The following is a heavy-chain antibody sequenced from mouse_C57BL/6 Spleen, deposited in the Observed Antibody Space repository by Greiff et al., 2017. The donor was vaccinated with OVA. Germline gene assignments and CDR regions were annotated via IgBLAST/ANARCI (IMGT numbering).Heavy chain of an antibody. CDR2: IDPSDSYT. Sequence: QVQLKQPGAELVRPGTSVKLSCKASGYTFTSYWMHWVKQRPGQGLEWIGVIDPSDSYTNYNQKFKGKATLTVDTSSSTAYMQLSSLTSEDSAVYYCAYYSNYRFAYWGQGTLVTVSA. D-gene: IGHD2-5*01. J-gene: IGHJ3*01. CDR1: GYTFTSYW. V-gene: IGHV1-59*01. CDR3: AYYSNYRFAY.